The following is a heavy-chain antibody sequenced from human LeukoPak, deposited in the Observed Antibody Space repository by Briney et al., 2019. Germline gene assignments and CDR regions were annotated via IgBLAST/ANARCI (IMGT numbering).Heavy chain of an antibody. Sequence: GGSLRLSCAASGFTVSSTYMTWVRQAPGKGLEWVANIKPDGSEKYYVDSVKGRFTISRDNGKNSLYLQMNALRAEDTAVYYCARATTGNDYWGQGTLVTVSS. J-gene: IGHJ4*02. CDR3: ARATTGNDY. CDR2: IKPDGSEK. CDR1: GFTVSSTY. V-gene: IGHV3-7*01. D-gene: IGHD1-26*01.